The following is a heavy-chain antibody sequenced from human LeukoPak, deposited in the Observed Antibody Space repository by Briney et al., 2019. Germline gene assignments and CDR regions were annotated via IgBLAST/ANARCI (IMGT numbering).Heavy chain of an antibody. Sequence: SETLSLTCTVSGGSISSYYWNWIRQPPGKGLEWIGYIYYSGSTNYNPSLKSRVTISVDTSKNQFSLKLSSVTAADTAVYYCARVGVLRYFDWLPLGYYMDVWGKGTTVTISS. V-gene: IGHV4-59*12. CDR2: IYYSGST. J-gene: IGHJ6*03. CDR3: ARVGVLRYFDWLPLGYYMDV. D-gene: IGHD3-9*01. CDR1: GGSISSYY.